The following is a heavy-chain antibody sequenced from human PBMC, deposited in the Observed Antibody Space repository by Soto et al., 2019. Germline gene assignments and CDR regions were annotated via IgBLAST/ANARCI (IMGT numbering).Heavy chain of an antibody. J-gene: IGHJ6*03. V-gene: IGHV3-23*01. Sequence: EVQLLESGGGLVQPGGSLRLSCAASGFTFSSYAMSWVRQAPGKGLEWVSAISGSGGSTYYAGSVKGRFTISRDNSKNTLYLQMNSLRAEDTAVYYCARNSGSYYYYYMDVWGKGTTVTVSS. CDR2: ISGSGGST. CDR1: GFTFSSYA. CDR3: ARNSGSYYYYYMDV. D-gene: IGHD5-12*01.